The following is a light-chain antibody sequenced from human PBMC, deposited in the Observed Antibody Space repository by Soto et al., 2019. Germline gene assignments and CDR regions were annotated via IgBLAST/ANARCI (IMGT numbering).Light chain of an antibody. CDR2: DVS. V-gene: IGKV1-12*01. Sequence: QLTQSPSSISASVGDRGTITCRASQAVNSWLAWFQQKPGMAPKLVIYDVSSLQSGVPSRFSGSGSGTEFTLTISSLQPEDFATYYCQQSNNHPISFGQGTRLEIK. CDR3: QQSNNHPIS. J-gene: IGKJ5*01. CDR1: QAVNSW.